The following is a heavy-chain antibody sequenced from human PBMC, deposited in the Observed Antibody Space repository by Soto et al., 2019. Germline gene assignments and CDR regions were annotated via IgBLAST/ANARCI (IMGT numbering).Heavy chain of an antibody. J-gene: IGHJ4*02. V-gene: IGHV4-59*06. CDR2: IYYSGST. D-gene: IGHD2-15*01. CDR1: GGSINNYY. Sequence: SETLSLTCTVSGGSINNYYWSWIRQPPGKGLEWIGYIYYSGSTYYNPSLKSRVTISVDTSKNQFSLKLSSVTAADTAVYYCARERYCSGGSCSIWGQGTLVTVSS. CDR3: ARERYCSGGSCSI.